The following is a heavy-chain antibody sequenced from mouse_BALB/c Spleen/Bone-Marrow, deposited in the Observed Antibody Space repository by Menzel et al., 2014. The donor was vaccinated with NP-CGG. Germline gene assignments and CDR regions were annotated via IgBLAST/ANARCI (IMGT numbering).Heavy chain of an antibody. CDR3: ARQGYYGRSDY. D-gene: IGHD1-1*01. Sequence: EVNVVESGGGLVQPGGSLKLSCAASGFDFSRYWMSWVRQAPGKGLEWLGEINPDSSTINYTPSLKGKFIISRDNAKNTLYLQVSKVRSEDTALYYCARQGYYGRSDYWGQGTTLTVSS. CDR2: INPDSSTI. V-gene: IGHV4-1*02. J-gene: IGHJ2*01. CDR1: GFDFSRYW.